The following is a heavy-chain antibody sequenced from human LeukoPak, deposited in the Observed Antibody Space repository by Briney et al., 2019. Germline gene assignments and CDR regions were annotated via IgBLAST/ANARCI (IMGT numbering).Heavy chain of an antibody. CDR2: IDWDDDK. V-gene: IGHV2-70*11. CDR1: GFSLSTSGMC. J-gene: IGHJ6*03. Sequence: SGLALVKPTQTLTLTCTFSGFSLSTSGMCVSWIRQPPGKALEWLARIDWDDDKYYSTSLKTRLTISKDTSKNQVVLTMTNMDPVDTATYYCARSLRGVTYPPYYYYYMDVWGKGTTVTVSS. CDR3: ARSLRGVTYPPYYYYYMDV. D-gene: IGHD3-10*01.